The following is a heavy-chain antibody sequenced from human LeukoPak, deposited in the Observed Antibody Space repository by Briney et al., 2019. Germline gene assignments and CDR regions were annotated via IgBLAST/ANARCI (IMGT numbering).Heavy chain of an antibody. CDR3: AKGGDRTLTGSFDY. D-gene: IGHD3-9*01. CDR2: ISSDGSST. J-gene: IGHJ4*02. Sequence: GGSLRLSCAASGFTFDDYAMHWVRQAPGKGLEWVSLISSDGSSTYYADAVKRRFTIYRENSKNSLYLQMNSLRAEDTALYYCAKGGDRTLTGSFDYWGKGTLVTVPS. CDR1: GFTFDDYA. V-gene: IGHV3-43D*03.